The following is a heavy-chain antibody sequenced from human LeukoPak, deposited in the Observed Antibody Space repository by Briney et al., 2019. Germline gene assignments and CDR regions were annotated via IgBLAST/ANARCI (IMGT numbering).Heavy chain of an antibody. CDR3: AKSSSWSLFDY. Sequence: PGGSLRLSCAASGFTFSSYAMHWVRQAPGKGLEWVAVISYDGSNKYYADSVKGRFTISRDNSKNTLYLQMNSLRAEDTAVYYCAKSSSWSLFDYWGQGTLVTVSS. CDR2: ISYDGSNK. V-gene: IGHV3-30-3*02. CDR1: GFTFSSYA. J-gene: IGHJ4*02. D-gene: IGHD6-13*01.